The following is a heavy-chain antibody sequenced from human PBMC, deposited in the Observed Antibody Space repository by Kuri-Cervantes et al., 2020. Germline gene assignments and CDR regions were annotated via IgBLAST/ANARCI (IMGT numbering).Heavy chain of an antibody. CDR3: ARTHYYGSGSYTQRDY. D-gene: IGHD3-10*01. Sequence: SETLSLTCSVSGYSISSGYYWGWIRQPPGKGLEWIGSIYHSGSTYYNPSLKSRVTISVDTSKNQFSLKLSSVTAADTAVYYCARTHYYGSGSYTQRDYWGQGTLVTVSS. CDR2: IYHSGST. J-gene: IGHJ4*02. CDR1: GYSISSGYY. V-gene: IGHV4-38-2*02.